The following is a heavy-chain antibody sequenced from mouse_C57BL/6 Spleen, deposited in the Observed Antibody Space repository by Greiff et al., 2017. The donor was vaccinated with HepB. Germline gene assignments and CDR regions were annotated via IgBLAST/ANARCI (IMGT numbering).Heavy chain of an antibody. CDR2: INPSTGGT. Sequence: EVQLQQSGPELVKPGASVKISCKASGYSFTGYYMNWVKQSPEKSLEWIGEINPSTGGTTYNQKFKAKATLTVDKSSSTAYMQLKSLTSEDSAVYYCAAYDYEAYWGQGTLVTVSA. CDR3: AAYDYEAY. D-gene: IGHD2-4*01. V-gene: IGHV1-42*01. CDR1: GYSFTGYY. J-gene: IGHJ3*01.